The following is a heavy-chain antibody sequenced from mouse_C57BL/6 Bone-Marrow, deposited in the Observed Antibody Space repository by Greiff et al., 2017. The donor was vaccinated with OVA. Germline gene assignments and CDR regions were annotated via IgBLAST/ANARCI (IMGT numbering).Heavy chain of an antibody. Sequence: VQLQQPGAELVKPGASVKLSCKASGYTFTSYWMHWVKQRPGQGLEWIGMIHPNSGSTNYNEKFKSKATLTVDKSSSTAYMQLSSLTSEDSAVYYCARWDTTVVVLDYWGQGTTLTVSS. V-gene: IGHV1-64*01. CDR3: ARWDTTVVVLDY. CDR2: IHPNSGST. CDR1: GYTFTSYW. D-gene: IGHD1-1*01. J-gene: IGHJ2*01.